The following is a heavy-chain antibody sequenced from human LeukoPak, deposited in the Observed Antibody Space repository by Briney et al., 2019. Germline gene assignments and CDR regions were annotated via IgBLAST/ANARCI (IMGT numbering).Heavy chain of an antibody. D-gene: IGHD1-7*01. V-gene: IGHV3-74*01. CDR3: ATGNYHAFDI. J-gene: IGHJ3*02. Sequence: GGSLRLSCAASGFTLSSYWMHWVRQAPGKGLVWVSCINSDGSSTRYVDSVKGRFTISRDNAENTLYLQMNSLRAEDTAVYYCATGNYHAFDIWGQGTMVTASS. CDR2: INSDGSST. CDR1: GFTLSSYW.